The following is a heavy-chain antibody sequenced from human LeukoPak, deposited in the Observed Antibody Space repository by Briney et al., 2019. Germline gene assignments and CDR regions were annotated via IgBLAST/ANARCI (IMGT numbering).Heavy chain of an antibody. D-gene: IGHD1-1*01. Sequence: SETLSLTCAVYGGSFSGYYWSWIRQPPGKGLEWIGEINHSGSTNYNPSLKSRVTISVDTSKNQFSLKLSSVTAADTAVYYCARGPWGGTTYFDYWGQGTLVTVSS. J-gene: IGHJ4*02. CDR1: GGSFSGYY. V-gene: IGHV4-34*01. CDR2: INHSGST. CDR3: ARGPWGGTTYFDY.